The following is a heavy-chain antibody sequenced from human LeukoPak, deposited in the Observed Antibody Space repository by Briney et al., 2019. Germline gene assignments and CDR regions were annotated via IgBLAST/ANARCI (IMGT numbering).Heavy chain of an antibody. CDR3: ARGVRYYGSGSYYSRGGGPYYFDY. V-gene: IGHV4-39*07. D-gene: IGHD3-10*01. CDR1: GGSISSSTYY. J-gene: IGHJ4*02. CDR2: IYYSGNT. Sequence: SETLSLTCTVSGGSISSSTYYWGWIRQPPGKGLEWIGNIYYSGNTYYNPSLKSRVAISVDTSKNQFSLKLSSVTAADTAVYYCARGVRYYGSGSYYSRGGGPYYFDYWGQGTLVTVSS.